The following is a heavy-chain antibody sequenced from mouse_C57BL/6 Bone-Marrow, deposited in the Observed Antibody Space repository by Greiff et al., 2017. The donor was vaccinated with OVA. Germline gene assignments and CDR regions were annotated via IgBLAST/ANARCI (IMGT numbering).Heavy chain of an antibody. CDR2: IYPGSGST. D-gene: IGHD2-2*01. Sequence: QVQLQQSGAELVKPGASVKMSCKASGYTFTSYWITWVKQRPGQGLEWIGDIYPGSGSTNYNEKFKSKATLTVDTSSSTAYMQLSSLTSEDSAVYYCARSTMVRGDDYWGQGTTLTVSS. CDR1: GYTFTSYW. V-gene: IGHV1-55*01. J-gene: IGHJ2*01. CDR3: ARSTMVRGDDY.